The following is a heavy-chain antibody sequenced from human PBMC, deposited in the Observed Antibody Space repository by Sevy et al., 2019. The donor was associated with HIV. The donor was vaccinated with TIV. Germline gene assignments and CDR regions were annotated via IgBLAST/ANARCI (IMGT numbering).Heavy chain of an antibody. CDR3: ARSYYDSSGYFPTGYFDY. D-gene: IGHD3-22*01. CDR2: ISYDGSNK. J-gene: IGHJ4*02. Sequence: GGSLRLSCAASGFTFSSYAMHWVRQPPGKGLEWVAVISYDGSNKYYADSVKGRFTISRDNSKNTLYLQMNSLRAEDTAVYYCARSYYDSSGYFPTGYFDYWGQGTLVTVSS. V-gene: IGHV3-30-3*01. CDR1: GFTFSSYA.